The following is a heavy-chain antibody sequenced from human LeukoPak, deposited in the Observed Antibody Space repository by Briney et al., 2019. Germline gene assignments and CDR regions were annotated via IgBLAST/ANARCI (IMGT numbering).Heavy chain of an antibody. CDR2: IFYSGST. J-gene: IGHJ4*02. CDR3: ARGSASIFGVVSFDY. V-gene: IGHV4-59*12. CDR1: GGSISSYY. Sequence: PSETLSLTCTVSGGSISSYYWSWIRQPPGKGLEWIGYIFYSGSTNYNPSLKSRVTISVDTSKNQFSLKLSSVTAADTAVYYCARGSASIFGVVSFDYWGQGTLVTVSS. D-gene: IGHD3-3*01.